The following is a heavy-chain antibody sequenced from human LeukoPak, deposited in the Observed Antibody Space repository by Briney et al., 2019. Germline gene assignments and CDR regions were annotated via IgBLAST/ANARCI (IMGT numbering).Heavy chain of an antibody. CDR3: ARAPGAFDI. V-gene: IGHV4-59*01. J-gene: IGHJ3*02. Sequence: SETLSLTCTVSGGSISSYYWSWIRQPPGKGLEWIGYIYYSGSTKYRPSLKSRVTISVDTSKNQFSLKLSSVTAADTAVYYCARAPGAFDIWGQGTMVTVSS. CDR1: GGSISSYY. CDR2: IYYSGST.